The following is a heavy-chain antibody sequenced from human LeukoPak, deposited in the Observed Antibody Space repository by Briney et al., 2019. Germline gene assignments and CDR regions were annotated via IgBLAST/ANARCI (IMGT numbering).Heavy chain of an antibody. CDR1: VFTFTSHG. J-gene: IGHJ4*02. V-gene: IGHV3-23*01. CDR3: AKDDNWLQFES. D-gene: IGHD5-24*01. Sequence: VGSLRLSSVASVFTFTSHGMNWVRQGAGKRLEGVSGMSGSGDITYYAASVKGGFTISRDNSKNTLYLEMKSLRDEDRAVYYCAKDDNWLQFESWGQGTPVTVSS. CDR2: MSGSGDIT.